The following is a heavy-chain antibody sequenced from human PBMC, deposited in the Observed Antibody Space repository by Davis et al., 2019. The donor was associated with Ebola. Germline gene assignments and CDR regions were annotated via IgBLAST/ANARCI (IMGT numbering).Heavy chain of an antibody. CDR3: ARELDWYFDL. CDR1: GGSISSYY. CDR2: IYYSGST. J-gene: IGHJ2*01. V-gene: IGHV4-59*01. Sequence: MPPETLSLTCTVSGGSISSYYWSWIRQPPGKGLEWIGYIYYSGSTNYNPSLKSRVTISVDTSKNQFSLKLSSVTAADTAVYYCARELDWYFDLWGRGTLVTVSS.